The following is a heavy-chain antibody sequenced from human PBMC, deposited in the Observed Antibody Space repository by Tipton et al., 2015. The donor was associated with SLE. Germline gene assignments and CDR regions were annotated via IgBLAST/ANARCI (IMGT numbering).Heavy chain of an antibody. J-gene: IGHJ6*03. CDR2: INVDNGNT. D-gene: IGHD2-15*01. Sequence: QVQLVQSGPEVKKPGASVKVSCTASGYIFTQYAVHWLRQGPGQRLEWMGWINVDNGNTKYSQNFQGRVTISSDTSASTVHMELNSLGSEDTAVYYCASSCRGGSCLRFMDVWGKGTPVTVSS. CDR1: GYIFTQYA. V-gene: IGHV1-3*01. CDR3: ASSCRGGSCLRFMDV.